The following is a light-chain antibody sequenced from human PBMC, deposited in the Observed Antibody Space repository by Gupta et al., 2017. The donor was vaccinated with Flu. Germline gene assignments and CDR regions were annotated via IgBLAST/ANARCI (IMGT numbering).Light chain of an antibody. CDR2: GKN. J-gene: IGLJ2*01. CDR1: SLRSYY. V-gene: IGLV3-19*01. CDR3: TYRDSRGKRLG. Sequence: SSELTQDPAVSVALGQTVRITCQGDSLRSYYASWYQQKPGQAHVLVIYGKNNRTSGIADRFSGLSSGKKDSSKINGATAEDEADDDWTYRDSRGKRLGLGGG.